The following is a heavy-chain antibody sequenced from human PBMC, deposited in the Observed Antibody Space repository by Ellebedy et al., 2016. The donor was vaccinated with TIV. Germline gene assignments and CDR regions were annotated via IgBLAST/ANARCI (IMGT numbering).Heavy chain of an antibody. CDR1: GFTFSSYA. V-gene: IGHV3-23*01. Sequence: PSETLSLTCAASGFTFSSYAMRWVRQAPGKGLEWVSTITDSGGRTFYADSVTGRFTISSDNSKNTLFLQMNSLRADDTALYYCTNGGLSNSPRHYFDSWGQGTLVTVSS. CDR3: TNGGLSNSPRHYFDS. CDR2: ITDSGGRT. J-gene: IGHJ4*02. D-gene: IGHD5/OR15-5a*01.